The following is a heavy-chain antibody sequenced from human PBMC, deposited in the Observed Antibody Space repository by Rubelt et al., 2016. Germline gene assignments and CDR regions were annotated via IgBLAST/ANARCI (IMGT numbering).Heavy chain of an antibody. CDR3: ARASSWSSYPIDY. CDR1: GFTFSSYA. Sequence: AQLVESGGGLVKPGGSLRLSCSASGFTFSSYAMHWVRQAPGKGLEYVSAISSNGGSTYYADYVKGRFTISRDNAKNSLFLQMNSLRAEDTAVYYCARASSWSSYPIDYWGQGALVTVSS. CDR2: ISSNGGST. D-gene: IGHD3-3*01. V-gene: IGHV3-64*04. J-gene: IGHJ4*02.